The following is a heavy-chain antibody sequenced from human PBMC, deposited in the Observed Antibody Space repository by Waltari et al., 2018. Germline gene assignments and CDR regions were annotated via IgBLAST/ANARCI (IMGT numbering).Heavy chain of an antibody. J-gene: IGHJ4*02. D-gene: IGHD3-22*01. CDR3: AKDYYDSSGYYSRRLFDY. Sequence: EVQLLESGGGLVQPGGSLRLSCAASGFTFSSYAMSWVRQAPGQGLEWVSAISGSGCSTYYADSVKGRFTISRDNSKNTLYLQMNSLRAEDTAVYYCAKDYYDSSGYYSRRLFDYWGQGTLVTVSS. CDR2: ISGSGCST. V-gene: IGHV3-23*01. CDR1: GFTFSSYA.